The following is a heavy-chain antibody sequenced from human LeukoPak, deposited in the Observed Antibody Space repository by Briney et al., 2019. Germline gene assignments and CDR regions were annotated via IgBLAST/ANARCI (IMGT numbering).Heavy chain of an antibody. CDR1: GGSINNNTW. CDR2: IYHSGST. CDR3: AREAGSSGSFDY. V-gene: IGHV4-4*02. Sequence: SETLSLTCAVSGGSINNNTWWSWVRQPPGKGLEWIGEIYHSGSTNHNPSLKSRVTISVDKSENQFSLKLTSVTAADTAVYYCAREAGSSGSFDYWGQGTLVTVSS. J-gene: IGHJ4*02. D-gene: IGHD6-19*01.